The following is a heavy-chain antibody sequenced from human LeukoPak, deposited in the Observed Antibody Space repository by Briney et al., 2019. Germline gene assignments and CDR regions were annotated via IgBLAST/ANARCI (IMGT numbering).Heavy chain of an antibody. CDR3: ARDWGIASRPCFDN. V-gene: IGHV4-31*03. CDR1: GGSISSGGYY. J-gene: IGHJ4*02. Sequence: PSETLSLTCTVSGGSISSGGYYWSWIRQHPGRGLEWIGYIYHSGYTYYNPSLKSRVTISADTSKNQFSLRPSSVTAADTAVYYCARDWGIASRPCFDNWGLGTLVTVSS. CDR2: IYHSGYT. D-gene: IGHD6-6*01.